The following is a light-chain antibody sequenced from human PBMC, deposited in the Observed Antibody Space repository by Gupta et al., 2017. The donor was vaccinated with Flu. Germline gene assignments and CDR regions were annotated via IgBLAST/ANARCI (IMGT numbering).Light chain of an antibody. Sequence: QSVLTQPPSPSGAPGQRLPISCTGRSPNIGAGYDVRRYQQSAGTAPKVLIYGGNNRASGVPERFSGSKSDTSASLAIAGLQAEDEAFYYCQSYDSSRSGVVFGGGTKLTVL. V-gene: IGLV1-40*01. J-gene: IGLJ3*02. CDR1: SPNIGAGYD. CDR2: GGN. CDR3: QSYDSSRSGVV.